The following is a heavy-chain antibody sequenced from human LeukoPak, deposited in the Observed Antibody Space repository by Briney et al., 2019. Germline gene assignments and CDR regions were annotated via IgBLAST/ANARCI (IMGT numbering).Heavy chain of an antibody. CDR1: GFTFSSYG. J-gene: IGHJ5*02. D-gene: IGHD3-10*01. V-gene: IGHV3-23*01. Sequence: HPGGSLRLSCAASGFTFSSYGMSWVRQAPGKGLEWVSAITGNGANTFYADSVKGRFTISRDNSKNTMYLQMNSLRAEDTALYYCARDRSGSYPNWFDPWGQGTLVTVSS. CDR3: ARDRSGSYPNWFDP. CDR2: ITGNGANT.